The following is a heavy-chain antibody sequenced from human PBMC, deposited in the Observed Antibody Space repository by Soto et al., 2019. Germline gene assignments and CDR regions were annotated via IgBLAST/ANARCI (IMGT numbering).Heavy chain of an antibody. CDR1: GYTFTSYG. J-gene: IGHJ4*02. CDR2: ISAYNGNT. Sequence: GASVNVSCKASGYTFTSYGISWVRQAPGQGLEWMGWISAYNGNTNYAQKLQGRVTMTTDTSTSTAYMELRSLRSDDTAVYYCAREADDFWSQWYFDYWGQGTLVTVSS. CDR3: AREADDFWSQWYFDY. D-gene: IGHD3-3*01. V-gene: IGHV1-18*01.